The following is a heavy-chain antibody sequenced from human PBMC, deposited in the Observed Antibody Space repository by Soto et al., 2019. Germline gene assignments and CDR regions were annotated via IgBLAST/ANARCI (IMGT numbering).Heavy chain of an antibody. CDR3: ARWVEVSLDYFDS. CDR2: IYHSGRT. CDR1: GGSMSNGYYY. D-gene: IGHD1-20*01. V-gene: IGHV4-31*03. Sequence: SETLSLTCTVPGGSMSNGYYYWSWVRQNPGKGLEWIGHIYHSGRTYYNPSLKSRVGILVDTSKNQFSLNLNSVTAADTAVYYCARWVEVSLDYFDSWGQGTPVT. J-gene: IGHJ4*02.